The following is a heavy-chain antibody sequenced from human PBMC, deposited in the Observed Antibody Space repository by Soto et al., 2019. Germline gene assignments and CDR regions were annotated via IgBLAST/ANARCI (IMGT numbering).Heavy chain of an antibody. D-gene: IGHD2-21*01. CDR3: ARLSGDRSAFFSYGMDA. J-gene: IGHJ6*02. CDR1: GFTFSSYA. Sequence: GGSLRLSCAASGFTFSSYAMNWVRHAPGKGLEWVSYISPSATSIYYADSVKGRFTISRDNAKNSLYLQMNSLRADDTAVYYCARLSGDRSAFFSYGMDAWGQGTTVTVSS. V-gene: IGHV3-48*03. CDR2: ISPSATSI.